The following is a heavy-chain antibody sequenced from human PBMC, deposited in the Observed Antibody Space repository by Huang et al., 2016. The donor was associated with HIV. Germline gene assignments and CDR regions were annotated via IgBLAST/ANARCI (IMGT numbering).Heavy chain of an antibody. J-gene: IGHJ4*02. D-gene: IGHD6-19*01. CDR1: GYTFDSYG. Sequence: HVQLVQSGADVKKPGASVKVSCKASGYTFDSYGINWGRKAPGQGLEWMGWTGPHSGKTNHAQKPQGRVTMTTDTTTSTAYMELRILTSDDTAVYYCARDATGYGTGWSTEFDYWGQGTLVTVSS. V-gene: IGHV1-18*04. CDR2: TGPHSGKT. CDR3: ARDATGYGTGWSTEFDY.